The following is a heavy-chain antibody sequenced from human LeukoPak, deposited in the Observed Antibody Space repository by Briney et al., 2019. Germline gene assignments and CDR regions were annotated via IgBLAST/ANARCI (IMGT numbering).Heavy chain of an antibody. D-gene: IGHD3-22*01. Sequence: SETLSLTCAVSGYSISSGYYWGWIRPPPGKGLEWIGSIYHSGSTYYNPSLKSRVTISVDTSKNQFSLKLGSVTAADTAVYYCARAAPHSYYYDSSGYYYPYYFDYWGQGTLVTVSS. CDR1: GYSISSGYY. J-gene: IGHJ4*02. CDR3: ARAAPHSYYYDSSGYYYPYYFDY. V-gene: IGHV4-38-2*01. CDR2: IYHSGST.